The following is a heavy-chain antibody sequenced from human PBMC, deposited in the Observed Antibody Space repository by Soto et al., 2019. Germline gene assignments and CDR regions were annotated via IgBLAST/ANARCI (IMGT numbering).Heavy chain of an antibody. CDR1: GFTFSIYA. V-gene: IGHV3-23*04. J-gene: IGHJ6*02. Sequence: EVQLVESGGGLVQPGGSLRLSCAASGFTFSIYALSWVRQTPGKGLEWVSAISGSGDDTYYPDSVKGRFTISRDNSKNTLYLQMSSLRAEDTAIYYCAKVDRYSSGWSSYAPEYYYYSMDVWGQGTTVTVSS. D-gene: IGHD6-19*01. CDR2: ISGSGDDT. CDR3: AKVDRYSSGWSSYAPEYYYYSMDV.